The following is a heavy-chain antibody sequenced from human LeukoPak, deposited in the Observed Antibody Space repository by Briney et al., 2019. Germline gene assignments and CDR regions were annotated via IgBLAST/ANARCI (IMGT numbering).Heavy chain of an antibody. CDR3: AKDYPRLYYGGNFHPGYFDY. D-gene: IGHD4-23*01. CDR1: GFTFSSYA. Sequence: PGGSLRLSCAASGFTFSSYAMSWVRQAPGKGLEWVSAISGSGGSTYYADSVKGRFTISRDNSKNTLYLQMNSLRAEDTAVYYCAKDYPRLYYGGNFHPGYFDYWGQGTLVTVSS. CDR2: ISGSGGST. J-gene: IGHJ4*02. V-gene: IGHV3-23*01.